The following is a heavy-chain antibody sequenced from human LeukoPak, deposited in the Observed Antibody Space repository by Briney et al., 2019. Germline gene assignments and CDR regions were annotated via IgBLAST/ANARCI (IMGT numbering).Heavy chain of an antibody. CDR2: IIPIFGTA. D-gene: IGHD6-19*01. V-gene: IGHV1-69*05. Sequence: SVKVSCKASGGTFSSYAISWVRQAPGQGLEWMGGIIPIFGTANYAQKFQGRVTITTDESTSTAYMELSSLRSEDTAVYYCAKSSGWYEYLDYWGQGTLVTVSS. CDR1: GGTFSSYA. CDR3: AKSSGWYEYLDY. J-gene: IGHJ4*02.